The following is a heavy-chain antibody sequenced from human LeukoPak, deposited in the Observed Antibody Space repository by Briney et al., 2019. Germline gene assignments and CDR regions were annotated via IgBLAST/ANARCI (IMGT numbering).Heavy chain of an antibody. V-gene: IGHV3-53*01. CDR1: GFTVSSNH. Sequence: GGSLRLSCAASGFTVSSNHMSWVRQAPGKGLEWVSVVYSGGSTYYADSVKGRFTISRDNSKNTLYLQMNSLRADDTAVYYCAKSPLRTRILLDYWGQGTLVTVSS. J-gene: IGHJ4*02. D-gene: IGHD3-3*01. CDR2: VYSGGST. CDR3: AKSPLRTRILLDY.